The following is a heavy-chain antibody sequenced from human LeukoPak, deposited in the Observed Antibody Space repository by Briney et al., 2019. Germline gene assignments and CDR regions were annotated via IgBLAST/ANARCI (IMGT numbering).Heavy chain of an antibody. D-gene: IGHD6-19*01. CDR1: GYTFTTYG. J-gene: IGHJ4*02. Sequence: ASVKVSCKASGYTFTTYGIIWGRQAPGQGLEWMGWISTYNGNTNYAQKLQGRVTMTTDTSTSTAYMEVRSMKSDEAGVYYCATDQRGSCGSNYWGQGTLVTVSS. CDR3: ATDQRGSCGSNY. CDR2: ISTYNGNT. V-gene: IGHV1-18*01.